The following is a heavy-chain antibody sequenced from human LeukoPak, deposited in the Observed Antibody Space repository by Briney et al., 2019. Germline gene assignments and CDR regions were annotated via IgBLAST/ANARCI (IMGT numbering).Heavy chain of an antibody. CDR3: ARDVRTYNYDFWSGYDYYYYMDV. Sequence: GGSLRLSCAASGFTFSSYWMSWVRQAPGKGLEWVANIKQDGSEQYYVDSVKGRFTISRDNAKNSLYLQMNSLRAEDTAVYYCARDVRTYNYDFWSGYDYYYYMDVWGKGTTVTVSS. CDR2: IKQDGSEQ. D-gene: IGHD3-3*01. CDR1: GFTFSSYW. J-gene: IGHJ6*03. V-gene: IGHV3-7*01.